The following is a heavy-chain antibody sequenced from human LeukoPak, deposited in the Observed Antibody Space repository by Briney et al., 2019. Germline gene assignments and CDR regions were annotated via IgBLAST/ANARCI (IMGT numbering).Heavy chain of an antibody. CDR2: IIPIFGIA. CDR3: ARDRSTKYYYDSSGYYFDY. J-gene: IGHJ4*02. D-gene: IGHD3-22*01. V-gene: IGHV1-69*04. Sequence: ASVKVSCKASGGTFSSYAISWVRQAPGQGLEWMGRIIPIFGIANYAQKFQGRVTITADKSTRTAYMELSSLRSEDTAVYCCARDRSTKYYYDSSGYYFDYWGQGTLVTVSS. CDR1: GGTFSSYA.